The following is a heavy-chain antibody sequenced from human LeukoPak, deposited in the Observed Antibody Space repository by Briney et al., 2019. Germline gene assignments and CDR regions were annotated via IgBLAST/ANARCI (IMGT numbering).Heavy chain of an antibody. CDR1: GFTFSSYA. CDR2: INSAGST. CDR3: AKDQNTVATAPFDY. D-gene: IGHD4-17*01. V-gene: IGHV3-23*01. Sequence: GGSLRLSRAVSGFTFSSYAMSWVRQAPGKGLEWVSAINSAGSTYYGDSVRGRLTISRDNSKNVLYLQMNSLRAEDTALYYCAKDQNTVATAPFDYWGQGTLVTVSS. J-gene: IGHJ4*02.